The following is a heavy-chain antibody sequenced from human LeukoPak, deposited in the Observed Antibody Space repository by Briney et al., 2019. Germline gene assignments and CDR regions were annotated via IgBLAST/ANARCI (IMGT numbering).Heavy chain of an antibody. CDR2: ISRGSTTI. D-gene: IGHD3-10*01. CDR3: ARDGVEYRSGGFYFDY. J-gene: IGHJ4*02. V-gene: IGHV3-48*01. Sequence: GGSLRLSCGAPGFSFSSYNMNWVRQAPGKGLEWVSSISRGSTTIYYADSVKGRFTISRDNAKNSLYLQMNSLRAEDTAVYYCARDGVEYRSGGFYFDYWGQGTLVTVSS. CDR1: GFSFSSYN.